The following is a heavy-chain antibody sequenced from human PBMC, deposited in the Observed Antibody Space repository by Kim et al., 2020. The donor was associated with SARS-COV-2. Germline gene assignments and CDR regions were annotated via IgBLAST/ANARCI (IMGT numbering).Heavy chain of an antibody. J-gene: IGHJ4*02. CDR3: ARSEVVITTFDY. D-gene: IGHD3-22*01. V-gene: IGHV1-3*01. Sequence: KYSQRVPGRVTITRDTSGSTAYMELSSLRSEDTAVYYCARSEVVITTFDYWGQGTLVTVSS.